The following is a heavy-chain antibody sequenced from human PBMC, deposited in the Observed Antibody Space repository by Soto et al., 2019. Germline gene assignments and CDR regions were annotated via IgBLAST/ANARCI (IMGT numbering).Heavy chain of an antibody. CDR3: ARGVENIVVVLDVFGYYGTDV. CDR2: INAGNGNT. V-gene: IGHV1-3*01. CDR1: GYSFTSYA. D-gene: IGHD2-2*01. Sequence: ASVKVSCKASGYSFTSYAIYWVRQAPGQRLEWMGWINAGNGNTKYSQKLQGRVTFTGDTSASTAHMELSSLRSEDTAVYFCARGVENIVVVLDVFGYYGTDVRGQGTTVTVSS. J-gene: IGHJ6*02.